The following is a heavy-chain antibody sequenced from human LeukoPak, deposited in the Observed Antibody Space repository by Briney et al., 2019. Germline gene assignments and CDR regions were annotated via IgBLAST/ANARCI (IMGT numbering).Heavy chain of an antibody. D-gene: IGHD5-12*01. V-gene: IGHV3-21*01. Sequence: PGGSLRLSCEASGFSFSSYNMDWVRQTPGKGLEWISSITTSSSYTFYADSVKGRFTISRDNAKNSLYLQMNSLRAEDTAVYYCARDRGVATFSDYWGQGTLVTVSS. CDR1: GFSFSSYN. CDR3: ARDRGVATFSDY. CDR2: ITTSSSYT. J-gene: IGHJ4*02.